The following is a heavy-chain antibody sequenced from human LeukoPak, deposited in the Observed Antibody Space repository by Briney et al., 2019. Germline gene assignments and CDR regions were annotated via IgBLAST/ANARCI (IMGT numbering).Heavy chain of an antibody. V-gene: IGHV3-48*03. J-gene: IGHJ4*02. CDR3: ARDRVGSSPPGY. CDR2: ISSSGSTI. CDR1: GFTFSSYE. Sequence: GGSLRLSCAASGFTFSSYEMNWVRQAPGKGLEWVSYISSSGSTIYYADSVKGRFTISRDNAKNSLYLQMNSLRAEDTAVYYCARDRVGSSPPGYWGQGTLVTVSS. D-gene: IGHD6-6*01.